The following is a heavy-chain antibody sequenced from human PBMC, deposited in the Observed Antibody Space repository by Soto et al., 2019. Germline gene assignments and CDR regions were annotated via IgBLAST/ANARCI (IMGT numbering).Heavy chain of an antibody. CDR1: GFTFSSYW. J-gene: IGHJ6*02. D-gene: IGHD6-6*01. Sequence: EVQLVESGGGLVQPGGSLRLSCAASGFTFSSYWMHWVRQAPGKGLVWVSRINSDGSSTSYADSVKGRFTISRDNAKNTLYLQMNSLRADDTAVYYCAREQQLVRGGVYYYYGMDVWGQGTTVTVSS. V-gene: IGHV3-74*01. CDR3: AREQQLVRGGVYYYYGMDV. CDR2: INSDGSST.